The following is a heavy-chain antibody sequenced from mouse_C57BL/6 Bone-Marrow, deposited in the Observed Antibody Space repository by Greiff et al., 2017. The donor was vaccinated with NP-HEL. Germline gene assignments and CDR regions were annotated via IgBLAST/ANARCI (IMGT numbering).Heavy chain of an antibody. CDR2: IDPENGDT. CDR1: GFNIKDDY. CDR3: TTLFAY. Sequence: EVNVVESGAELVRPGASVKLSCTASGFNIKDDYMHWVKQRPEQGLEWIGWIDPENGDTEYASKFQGKATITADTSSNTAYLQLSSLTSEDTAVYYCTTLFAYWGQGTLVTVSA. J-gene: IGHJ3*01. V-gene: IGHV14-4*01.